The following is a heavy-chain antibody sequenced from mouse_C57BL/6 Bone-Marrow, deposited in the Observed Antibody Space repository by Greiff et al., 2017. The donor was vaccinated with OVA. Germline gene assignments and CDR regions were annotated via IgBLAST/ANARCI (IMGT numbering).Heavy chain of an antibody. Sequence: VQLVESGAELVRPGTSVKMSCKASGYTFTNYWIGWAKQRPGHGLEWIGDIYPGGGYTNYNEKFKSKATLTVDKSSSTAYMQLSSLTSEDSAVYYCARVYYYGSSLAWFAYWGQGTLVTVSA. D-gene: IGHD1-1*01. CDR1: GYTFTNYW. J-gene: IGHJ3*01. CDR2: IYPGGGYT. CDR3: ARVYYYGSSLAWFAY. V-gene: IGHV1-63*01.